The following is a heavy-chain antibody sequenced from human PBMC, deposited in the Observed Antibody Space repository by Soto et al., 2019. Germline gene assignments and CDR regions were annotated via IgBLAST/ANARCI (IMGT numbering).Heavy chain of an antibody. CDR3: ARVHQPRYYDILTCYSTYYYYYGMDV. CDR2: INPNSGGT. J-gene: IGHJ6*02. Sequence: ASVKVSCKASGYTFTGYYMHWVRQAPGQGLEWMGWINPNSGGTNYAQKFQGRVTMTRDTSISTAYMELSRLRSDDTAVYYCARVHQPRYYDILTCYSTYYYYYGMDVWGQGTTVTVSS. V-gene: IGHV1-2*02. CDR1: GYTFTGYY. D-gene: IGHD3-9*01.